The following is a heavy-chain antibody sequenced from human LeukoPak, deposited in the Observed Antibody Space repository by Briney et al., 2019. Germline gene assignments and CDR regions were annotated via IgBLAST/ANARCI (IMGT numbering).Heavy chain of an antibody. CDR3: AKDPNGDYVGAFDS. V-gene: IGHV3-23*01. CDR2: IHGSGETT. CDR1: AFRFSSFA. J-gene: IGHJ3*02. Sequence: GGSLRLSCAASAFRFSSFAMTWVRQVPGKGLEWVSGIHGSGETTYYADSVKGRFTISRDNSREMLYLQMNSLRVEDTAVYYCAKDPNGDYVGAFDSWGQGTMVTVPS. D-gene: IGHD4-17*01.